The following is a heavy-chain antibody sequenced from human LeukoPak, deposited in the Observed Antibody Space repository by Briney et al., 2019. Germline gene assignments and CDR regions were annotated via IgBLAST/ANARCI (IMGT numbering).Heavy chain of an antibody. CDR2: ISAYNGNT. V-gene: IGHV1-18*01. J-gene: IGHJ5*02. Sequence: ASVKVSCKASGYTFTSYGISWVRQAPGQGLEWMGWISAYNGNTNYAQKLQGSVTMTTDTSTSTAYMELRSLRSDDTAVYYCARDTQDYGDYAPWFDPWGQGTLVTASS. CDR1: GYTFTSYG. D-gene: IGHD4-17*01. CDR3: ARDTQDYGDYAPWFDP.